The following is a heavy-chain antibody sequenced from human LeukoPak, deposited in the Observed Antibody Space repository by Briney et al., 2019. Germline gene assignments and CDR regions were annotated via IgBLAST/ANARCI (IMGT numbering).Heavy chain of an antibody. Sequence: PSETLSLTCTISGGSISNYYWTWIRQLPGKGLEWIGFSSYSGSTSYNPSLKSRVTISLDTSKNQFSLKLSSVTAADTAVYYCARAYYFDSSGYDDAFDIWGQGTMVTVSS. CDR1: GGSISNYY. CDR3: ARAYYFDSSGYDDAFDI. J-gene: IGHJ3*02. V-gene: IGHV4-59*01. CDR2: SSYSGST. D-gene: IGHD3-22*01.